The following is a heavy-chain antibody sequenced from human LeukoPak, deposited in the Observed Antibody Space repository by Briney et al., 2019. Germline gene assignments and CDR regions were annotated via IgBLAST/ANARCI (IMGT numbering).Heavy chain of an antibody. J-gene: IGHJ3*02. Sequence: GGSLRLSCAASGFTFSGYGMHWVRQAPGKGLEWVTFIRYDERNKYYADSVKGRFTISRDNSKNTLYLQMNSLRAEDTAVYYCAKIQGWFNTAFQIGGQGTMVTVSS. D-gene: IGHD6-19*01. CDR3: AKIQGWFNTAFQI. CDR2: IRYDERNK. CDR1: GFTFSGYG. V-gene: IGHV3-30*02.